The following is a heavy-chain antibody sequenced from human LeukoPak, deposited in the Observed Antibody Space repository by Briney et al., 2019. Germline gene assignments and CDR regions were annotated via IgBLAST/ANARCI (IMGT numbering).Heavy chain of an antibody. Sequence: ASETLSLTCGVYGGSFSGYYWSWIRQPPGKGLEWIGEINPRGSTNYNPSLKSRATLSADTSKNQFSLTLNSVTAADTAVYYCARRRLGYYFDYWGQGTLVTVS. V-gene: IGHV4-34*01. CDR1: GGSFSGYY. J-gene: IGHJ4*02. CDR3: ARRRLGYYFDY. D-gene: IGHD5-24*01. CDR2: INPRGST.